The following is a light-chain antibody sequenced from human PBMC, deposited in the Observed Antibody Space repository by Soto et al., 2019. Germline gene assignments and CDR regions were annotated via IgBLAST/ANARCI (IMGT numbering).Light chain of an antibody. CDR2: GSS. CDR1: QSVSY. Sequence: ETVLTQSPGTLSLSPGERVTLSCRASQSVSYLSLYQQKPGQAPRLLIYGSSTRATGSTAGFSGSGSGTDFIPLISRMEPEDFAVYYCQQYDSRPPPRTFGQGTTVEVK. V-gene: IGKV3-20*01. J-gene: IGKJ1*01. CDR3: QQYDSRPPPRT.